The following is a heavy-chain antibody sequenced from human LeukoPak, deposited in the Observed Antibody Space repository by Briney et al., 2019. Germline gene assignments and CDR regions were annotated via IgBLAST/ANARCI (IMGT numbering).Heavy chain of an antibody. CDR2: IYYSGST. D-gene: IGHD6-13*01. CDR3: ASHLEWSSWYLGYYFDY. V-gene: IGHV4-39*01. J-gene: IGHJ4*02. CDR1: GGSISSSSYY. Sequence: PSETLSLTCTVAGGSISSSSYYWGWIRQPPGKGLEWIGSIYYSGSTYYNPSLKSRVTISVDTSKNQFSLKLSSVTAADTAVYYCASHLEWSSWYLGYYFDYWGQGTLVTVSS.